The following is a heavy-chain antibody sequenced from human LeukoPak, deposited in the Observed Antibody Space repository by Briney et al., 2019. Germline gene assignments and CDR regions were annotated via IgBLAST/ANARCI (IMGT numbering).Heavy chain of an antibody. D-gene: IGHD4-17*01. CDR2: IGSSAGTI. V-gene: IGHV3-11*04. J-gene: IGHJ2*01. Sequence: GGSLRLSCAASGFTFRDYYMRWIRQAPGKGLEWVSYIGSSAGTISLVASVKSRFTISRDNDKNSLYLQIDSLRVDDNAVYYCATTVTRRRLDWYIDLWGRGTLVSVSS. CDR1: GFTFRDYY. CDR3: ATTVTRRRLDWYIDL.